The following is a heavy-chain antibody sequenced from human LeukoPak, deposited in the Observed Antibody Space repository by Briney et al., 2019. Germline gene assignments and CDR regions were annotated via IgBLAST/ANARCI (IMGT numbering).Heavy chain of an antibody. Sequence: SGTLSLTCAVSGGSISRSNWWSWVRQPPGKGLEWIGEIYHSGSTNYNPSLKSRVTISVDKSKNQFSLKLSSVTAAGTAVYYCAREGQAAGTPYYFDYWGQGTLVTVSS. J-gene: IGHJ4*02. D-gene: IGHD6-13*01. V-gene: IGHV4-4*02. CDR1: GGSISRSNW. CDR2: IYHSGST. CDR3: AREGQAAGTPYYFDY.